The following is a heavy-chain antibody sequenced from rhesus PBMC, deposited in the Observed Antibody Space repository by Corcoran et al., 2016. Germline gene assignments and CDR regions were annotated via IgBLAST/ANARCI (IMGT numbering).Heavy chain of an antibody. Sequence: QLQLQESGPGLVKPSETLSLTCPVSGGSIRSNRWSWIRQPPGKGLEWIGRISGSGGSTSYNPSLKSRVTISTDTSKSHLSLKLISVTAADTAVYYCARVSVAGWYFDIWGPGTPITISS. J-gene: IGHJ2*01. CDR2: ISGSGGST. V-gene: IGHV4-173*01. D-gene: IGHD4-29*01. CDR1: GGSIRSNR. CDR3: ARVSVAGWYFDI.